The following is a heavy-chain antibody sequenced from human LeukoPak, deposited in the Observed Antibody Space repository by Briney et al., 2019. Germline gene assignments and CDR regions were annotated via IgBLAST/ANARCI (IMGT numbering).Heavy chain of an antibody. V-gene: IGHV1-2*02. Sequence: ASVKVSCKASGYTFTGYYMHWVRQAPGQGLEWMGWISPNSGGTNYAQKFQGRVTMTRDTSISTAYMELSRLRSDDTAVYYCARGRITMVRGVIYYWGQGTLVTVSS. CDR2: ISPNSGGT. J-gene: IGHJ4*02. D-gene: IGHD3-10*01. CDR1: GYTFTGYY. CDR3: ARGRITMVRGVIYY.